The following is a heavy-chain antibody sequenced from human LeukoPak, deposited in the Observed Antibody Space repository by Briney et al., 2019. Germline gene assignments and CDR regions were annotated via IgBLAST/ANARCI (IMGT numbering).Heavy chain of an antibody. D-gene: IGHD1-26*01. CDR2: INPNSGGT. CDR3: ARDSLYSGSYYYYYYMDV. Sequence: ASVKVSCKASGYTFTGYYMHWVRQAPGQGLEWMGWINPNSGGTNYAQKFQGRVTMTRDTSISTAYMELSRLRSDDTAVYYCARDSLYSGSYYYYYYMDVWGKGTTVTISS. CDR1: GYTFTGYY. J-gene: IGHJ6*03. V-gene: IGHV1-2*02.